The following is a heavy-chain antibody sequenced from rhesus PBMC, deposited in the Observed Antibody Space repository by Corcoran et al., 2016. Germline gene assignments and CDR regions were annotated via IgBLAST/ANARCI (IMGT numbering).Heavy chain of an antibody. J-gene: IGHJ4*01. Sequence: DVQLVESGGGLVKPGGSLRLSCVASGFTFSSYEMHWVRQAPGMGLEWVSVISESGGTIYYADSVKGRFTISRDNAKNSLFLQMNSLRAEDTAVYYCTRVGRWLAHTYFDYWGQGVLVTVSS. CDR3: TRVGRWLAHTYFDY. V-gene: IGHV3-100*02. CDR1: GFTFSSYE. CDR2: ISESGGTI. D-gene: IGHD6-37*01.